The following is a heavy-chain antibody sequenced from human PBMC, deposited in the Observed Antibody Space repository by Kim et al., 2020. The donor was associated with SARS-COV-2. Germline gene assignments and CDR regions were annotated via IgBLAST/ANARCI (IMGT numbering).Heavy chain of an antibody. Sequence: GGSLRLSCAASGFTFSNYAMHWVRQAPGKGLEWVAVISYDGSKKYYADSVKGRFTNSRDNSKNTLYLQMNSLRPDDTALYYCARDRETTSGWDCYYYYGMDIWRLGTTVTVSS. CDR2: ISYDGSKK. CDR1: GFTFSNYA. CDR3: ARDRETTSGWDCYYYYGMDI. D-gene: IGHD6-19*01. V-gene: IGHV3-30-3*01. J-gene: IGHJ6*02.